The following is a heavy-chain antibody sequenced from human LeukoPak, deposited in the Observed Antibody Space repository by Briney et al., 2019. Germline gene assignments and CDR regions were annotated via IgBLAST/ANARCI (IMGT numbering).Heavy chain of an antibody. CDR1: GGSISSYY. CDR2: IYYSGST. Sequence: SETLSLTCTVSGGSISSYYWSWIRQPPGKGLEWIGYIYYSGSTNYNPSLKSRVTISVDTSKNQFSLKLSSVTAADTAVYYCARVAPVTMVRGVIRGHNWFDPWGQGTLVTVSS. J-gene: IGHJ5*02. V-gene: IGHV4-59*12. D-gene: IGHD3-10*01. CDR3: ARVAPVTMVRGVIRGHNWFDP.